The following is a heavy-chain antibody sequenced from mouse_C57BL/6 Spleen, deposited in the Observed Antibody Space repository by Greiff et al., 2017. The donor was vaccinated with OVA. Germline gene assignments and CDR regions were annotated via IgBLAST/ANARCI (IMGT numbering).Heavy chain of an antibody. J-gene: IGHJ4*01. CDR2: ISYSGST. Sequence: EVKLEESGPGLAKPSQTLSLTCSVTGYSITSDYWNWIRKFPGNKLEYMGYISYSGSTYYNPSLKSRISITRDTSKNQYYLQLNSVTTEDTATYNSERDYGSSYGAMDYWGQGTSVTVSS. V-gene: IGHV3-8*01. CDR3: ERDYGSSYGAMDY. D-gene: IGHD1-1*01. CDR1: GYSITSDY.